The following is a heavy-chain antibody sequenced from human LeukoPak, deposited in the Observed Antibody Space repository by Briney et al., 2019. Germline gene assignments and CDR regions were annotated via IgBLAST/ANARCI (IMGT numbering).Heavy chain of an antibody. CDR3: ARIPIQSGVYGFFDY. Sequence: SETLSLTCTVSDGSITSASYYWTWVRQPPGQGLEWIGYILTLGGTYYTPSLRSRVTISVDSIRNQFSLNLNSVTAADTAVYYCARIPIQSGVYGFFDYWGQGALVTVSS. J-gene: IGHJ4*02. CDR2: ILTLGGT. D-gene: IGHD5/OR15-5a*01. V-gene: IGHV4-30-4*01. CDR1: DGSITSASYY.